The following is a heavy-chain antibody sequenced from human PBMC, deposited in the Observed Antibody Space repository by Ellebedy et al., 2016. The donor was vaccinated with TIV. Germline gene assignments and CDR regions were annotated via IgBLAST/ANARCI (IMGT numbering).Heavy chain of an antibody. CDR1: GFTFSTYA. D-gene: IGHD5-12*01. CDR3: AKSGVESGYGKIDY. V-gene: IGHV3-23*01. CDR2: VSGGGGST. Sequence: GESLKISXAASGFTFSTYAMNWVRQAPGKGPEWVSVVSGGGGSTYYVDSVQGRSTISRDNSKNTLYLQMNSLRAEDTAVYYCAKSGVESGYGKIDYWGQGTLVTVSS. J-gene: IGHJ4*02.